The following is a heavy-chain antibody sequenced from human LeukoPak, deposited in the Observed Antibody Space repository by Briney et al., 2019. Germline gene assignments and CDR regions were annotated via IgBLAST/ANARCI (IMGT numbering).Heavy chain of an antibody. CDR3: ARSDDPLTGYFDY. Sequence: GGSLRLSCAASGFTFSSYAMSWVRQAPGKGLEWVSAISGSGGSTYYADSVKGRFTISRDNSKNTLYLQMNSLRAEDTAVYYCARSDDPLTGYFDYWGQGTLVTVSS. V-gene: IGHV3-23*01. D-gene: IGHD3-9*01. CDR2: ISGSGGST. J-gene: IGHJ4*02. CDR1: GFTFSSYA.